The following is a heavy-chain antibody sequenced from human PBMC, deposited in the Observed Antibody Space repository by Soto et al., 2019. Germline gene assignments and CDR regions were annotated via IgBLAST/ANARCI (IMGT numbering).Heavy chain of an antibody. V-gene: IGHV1-18*01. D-gene: IGHD3-16*01. CDR2: ISAYNGNT. CDR3: AGDFTGWPPDGVDS. CDR1: RFTFTSYA. Sequence: QVHLVQSGAEVKMPGASVKVSCKASRFTFTSYAFTWVRQAPGQGREWMGWISAYNGNTNYARNFRGRVTMTTDSSTSTVYMELGSLTSDDTAVYFCAGDFTGWPPDGVDSWGQGTLVSVSA. J-gene: IGHJ4*02.